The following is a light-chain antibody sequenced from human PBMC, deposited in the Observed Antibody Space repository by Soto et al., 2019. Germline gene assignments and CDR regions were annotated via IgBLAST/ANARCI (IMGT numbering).Light chain of an antibody. J-gene: IGKJ1*01. Sequence: DIQMTQSPSAMSAAGGDRVTITCRASQDIGYHLGWFQQKPGKAPKRLIYSASSLDSGVPSRFSATGSGTEFTFTISSLHPEDFATYYCQLHTTYPRPFGQGTKVEVK. CDR3: QLHTTYPRP. CDR2: SAS. CDR1: QDIGYH. V-gene: IGKV1-17*03.